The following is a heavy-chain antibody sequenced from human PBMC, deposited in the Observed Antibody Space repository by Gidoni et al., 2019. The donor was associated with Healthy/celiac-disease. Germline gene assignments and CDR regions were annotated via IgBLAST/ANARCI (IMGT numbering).Heavy chain of an antibody. CDR2: ISGSGGST. Sequence: EVQLLESGGGLVQPGGSLRLSCAASGFTFSSYAMSWVRQAPGKGLECLSAISGSGGSTYYADSVKGRFTISRDNSKNTLYLQMNSLRAEDTAVYYCAKGIYGDYGIYNWFDPWGQGTLVTVSS. CDR3: AKGIYGDYGIYNWFDP. D-gene: IGHD4-17*01. CDR1: GFTFSSYA. J-gene: IGHJ5*02. V-gene: IGHV3-23*01.